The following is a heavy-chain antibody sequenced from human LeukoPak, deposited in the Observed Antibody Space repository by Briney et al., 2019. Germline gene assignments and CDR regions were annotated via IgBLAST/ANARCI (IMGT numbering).Heavy chain of an antibody. CDR2: IYYSGSS. J-gene: IGHJ4*02. D-gene: IGHD4-17*01. Sequence: SQTLSLTCTVSGGSISSGDYYWSWIRQPPXKGLEWIGYIYYSGSSYYIPSLKSRVTMSVDTSKNQFSLRLSSVTAADTAVYYCARQIYGDLYYFDYWGQGTLVTVSS. V-gene: IGHV4-30-4*01. CDR3: ARQIYGDLYYFDY. CDR1: GGSISSGDYY.